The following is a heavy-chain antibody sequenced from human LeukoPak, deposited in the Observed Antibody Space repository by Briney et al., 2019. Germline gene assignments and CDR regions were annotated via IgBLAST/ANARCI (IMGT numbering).Heavy chain of an antibody. Sequence: PGGSLILSCAVSGFTFTGYAMSWVRQAPGQGLEWVGGIGGHETDTHYADSVRGRFTISRDNSKNTLYLQMNSLRAEDTAVYYCAKDRYGDYSNWFDPWGQGTLVTVSS. V-gene: IGHV3-23*01. D-gene: IGHD4-17*01. J-gene: IGHJ5*02. CDR1: GFTFTGYA. CDR3: AKDRYGDYSNWFDP. CDR2: IGGHETDT.